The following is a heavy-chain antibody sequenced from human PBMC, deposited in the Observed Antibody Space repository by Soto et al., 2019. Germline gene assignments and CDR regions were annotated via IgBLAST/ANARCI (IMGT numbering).Heavy chain of an antibody. CDR2: TYYRSKWYN. CDR1: VDSVSSSMVT. V-gene: IGHV6-1*01. CDR3: VRLIGNTWLDF. Sequence: SQTLSLTAAISVDSVSSSMVTWNWIRQSPSRGLEWLGRTYYRSKWYNDYAESVKSRITINPDTSKNQFSLHLNSVTPEDTAVYYCVRLIGNTWLDFWGQGTLVTVYS. D-gene: IGHD2-8*01. J-gene: IGHJ5*01.